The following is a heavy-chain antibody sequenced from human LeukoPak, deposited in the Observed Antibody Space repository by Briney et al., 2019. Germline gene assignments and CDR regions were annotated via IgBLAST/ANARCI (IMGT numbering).Heavy chain of an antibody. Sequence: PGGSLRLSCAASGFTFGNFWMSWVRQAPGRGLQRVASMKGDGSHIYYVDSVKGRFTISRDNARNSLHLQMNSLRAEDTAVYYCARLFGGVTTFDYWGQGALVTVSS. CDR1: GFTFGNFW. J-gene: IGHJ4*02. CDR2: MKGDGSHI. D-gene: IGHD2-8*02. V-gene: IGHV3-7*01. CDR3: ARLFGGVTTFDY.